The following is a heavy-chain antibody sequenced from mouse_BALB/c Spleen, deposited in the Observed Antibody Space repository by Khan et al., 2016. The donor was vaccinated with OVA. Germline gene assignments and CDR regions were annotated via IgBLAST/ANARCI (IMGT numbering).Heavy chain of an antibody. CDR2: TNPTNGRT. D-gene: IGHD1-1*01. CDR3: ARSKKIVATYCDC. CDR1: GYTFTSYW. V-gene: IGHV1S81*02. Sequence: QVQLQQSGAELVKAGASVKMSCKASGYTFTSYWMHWVKQRLGQGLEWFAETNPTNGRTYYNEKFKSKATLTVDKSSSTAYMLLSGPTFEDSAVYYCARSKKIVATYCDCWGQGTTLTVS. J-gene: IGHJ2*01.